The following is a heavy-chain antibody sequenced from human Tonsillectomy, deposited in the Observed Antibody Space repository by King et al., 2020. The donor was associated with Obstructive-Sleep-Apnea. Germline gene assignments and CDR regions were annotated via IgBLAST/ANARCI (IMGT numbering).Heavy chain of an antibody. Sequence: VQLVESGGGLVQPGGSLRLSCAASGFTFSSYSMNWVRQAPGKGLEWVYYISSSSTIYYADSVKGRFIISRDNAKNSLYLQMNSLRAEDTAVYYCAREDKQWLVRALDYWGQGTLVTVSS. CDR3: AREDKQWLVRALDY. CDR2: ISSSSTI. D-gene: IGHD6-19*01. V-gene: IGHV3-48*01. CDR1: GFTFSSYS. J-gene: IGHJ4*02.